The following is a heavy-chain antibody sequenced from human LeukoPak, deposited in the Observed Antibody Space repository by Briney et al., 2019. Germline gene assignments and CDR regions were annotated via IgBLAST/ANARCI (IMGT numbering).Heavy chain of an antibody. CDR3: ARASRLGELSLGY. CDR1: GGSISGYY. CDR2: IYYSGSA. D-gene: IGHD3-16*02. J-gene: IGHJ4*02. V-gene: IGHV4-59*12. Sequence: KPSETLSLTCTVSGGSISGYYWSWIRQPPGKGLEWIAYIYYSGSANYSPSLKSRVTISVDTSNNQFSLKLSSVTAADTAVYYCARASRLGELSLGYWGQGTLVTVSS.